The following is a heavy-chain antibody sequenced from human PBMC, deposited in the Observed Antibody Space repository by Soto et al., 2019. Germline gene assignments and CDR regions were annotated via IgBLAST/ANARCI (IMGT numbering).Heavy chain of an antibody. Sequence: GGSLRLSFAASGFTVSSNYMSWVRQAPGKGLEWVSVIYSGGSTYYADSVKGRFTISRDNSKNTLYLQMNSLRAEDTAVYYCAGYNWNYGGVDIWGQGTMVTVSS. CDR2: IYSGGST. J-gene: IGHJ3*02. CDR3: AGYNWNYGGVDI. CDR1: GFTVSSNY. V-gene: IGHV3-53*01. D-gene: IGHD1-7*01.